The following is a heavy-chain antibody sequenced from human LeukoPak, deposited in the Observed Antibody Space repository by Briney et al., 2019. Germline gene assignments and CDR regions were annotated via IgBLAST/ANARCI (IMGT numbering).Heavy chain of an antibody. Sequence: SCKASGYTFTSYGISWVRQAPGQGLEWMAVISYDGSNKYYADYVKGRFTISRDNSKNTLYLQMNSLRAEDTAVYYCAKDQGYCSGGSCYDFDYWGQGTLVTVSS. CDR1: GYTFTSYG. D-gene: IGHD2-15*01. CDR3: AKDQGYCSGGSCYDFDY. CDR2: ISYDGSNK. V-gene: IGHV3-30*18. J-gene: IGHJ4*02.